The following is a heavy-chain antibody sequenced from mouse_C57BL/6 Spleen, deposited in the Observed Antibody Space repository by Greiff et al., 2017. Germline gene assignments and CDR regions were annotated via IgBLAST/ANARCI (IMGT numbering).Heavy chain of an antibody. Sequence: EVQLQESGPGMVKPSQSLSLTCTVTGYSITSGYDWHWIRHFPGNKLEWMGYISYSGSTNYNPSLKSRISITHDTSKNHFFLKLNSVTTEDTATYYCARSYDYDRTWFAYWGQGTLVTVSA. CDR2: ISYSGST. CDR1: GYSITSGYD. D-gene: IGHD2-4*01. V-gene: IGHV3-1*01. J-gene: IGHJ3*01. CDR3: ARSYDYDRTWFAY.